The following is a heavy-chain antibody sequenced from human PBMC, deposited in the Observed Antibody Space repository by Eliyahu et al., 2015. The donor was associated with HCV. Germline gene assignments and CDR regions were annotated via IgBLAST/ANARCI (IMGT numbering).Heavy chain of an antibody. V-gene: IGHV2-70*13. CDR2: IDWDDDK. J-gene: IGHJ3*02. Sequence: QVTLRESGPALVRPTQTLTLTCTFSGFALSASGMCVSWVRQPPGRALEWLALIDWDDDKYYSTSLKTRLTISKDTSRNQVVLTMTNMDPLDTATYYCTRLAYTSSGCDAFDIWGQGTVVTVSS. CDR3: TRLAYTSSGCDAFDI. D-gene: IGHD6-25*01. CDR1: GFALSASGMC.